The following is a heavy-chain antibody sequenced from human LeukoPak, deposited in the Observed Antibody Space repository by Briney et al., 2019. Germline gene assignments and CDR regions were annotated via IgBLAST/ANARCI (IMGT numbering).Heavy chain of an antibody. D-gene: IGHD6-19*01. CDR1: GFTFSAYV. Sequence: GGSLRLSCVASGFTFSAYVMAWVRQAPGKGLEWVSGISGSGISAYYGDSVKGRFTISRDNPKNTVYLQMDSLRAEDTAVYYCAKRRSGSSGWFPFDSWGQGTLVTVSS. J-gene: IGHJ4*02. V-gene: IGHV3-23*01. CDR3: AKRRSGSSGWFPFDS. CDR2: ISGSGISA.